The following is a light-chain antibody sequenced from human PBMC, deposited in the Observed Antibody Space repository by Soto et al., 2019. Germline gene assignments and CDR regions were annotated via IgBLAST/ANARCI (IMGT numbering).Light chain of an antibody. Sequence: QAVVTQEPSLTVSPGGTVTLTCGSSTGAVTSGHYPYWFQQKPGQAPRTVIYDTSNKHSWTPARFSGSLLGGKAALTLSGAQPEDEAEYYCLLSDRGARVFGGGTKLTVL. V-gene: IGLV7-46*01. CDR1: TGAVTSGHY. J-gene: IGLJ2*01. CDR3: LLSDRGARV. CDR2: DTS.